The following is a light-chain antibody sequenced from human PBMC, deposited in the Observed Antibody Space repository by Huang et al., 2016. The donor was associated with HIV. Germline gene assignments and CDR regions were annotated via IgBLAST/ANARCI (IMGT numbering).Light chain of an antibody. V-gene: IGKV1-5*01. J-gene: IGKJ1*01. Sequence: DIQMTQSPSTLSASVGDRVTITCRASQSFTTWLAWYQQKPGKAPKLLIYDVSSLESGVPSRFRGSGSGTEFTLTISSLQPDDFATYYCQQYDGYPWTFGQGTKVEIK. CDR2: DVS. CDR1: QSFTTW. CDR3: QQYDGYPWT.